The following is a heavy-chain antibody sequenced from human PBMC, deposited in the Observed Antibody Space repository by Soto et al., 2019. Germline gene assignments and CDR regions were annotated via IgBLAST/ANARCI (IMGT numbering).Heavy chain of an antibody. D-gene: IGHD2-15*01. J-gene: IGHJ6*02. Sequence: SXTLSLTCAVSGGTISSSNWWSLVRQPPLKGLEWIGEIYHSGSTNYNPSLKSRVTISVDKSKNQFSLKLSSVTAADTAVYYCARSQLLLQNYYYYYGMDVWGQGTTVTVSS. CDR1: GGTISSSNW. CDR3: ARSQLLLQNYYYYYGMDV. CDR2: IYHSGST. V-gene: IGHV4-4*02.